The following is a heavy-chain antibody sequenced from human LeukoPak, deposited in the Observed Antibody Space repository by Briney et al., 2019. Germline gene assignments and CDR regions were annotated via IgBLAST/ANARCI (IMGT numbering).Heavy chain of an antibody. D-gene: IGHD4-17*01. CDR2: LTPNSGNT. J-gene: IGHJ6*02. V-gene: IGHV1-8*01. Sequence: GASVKVSCKASGYTFTSYDINWVRKPIGKGLEWMVGLTPNSGNTGYAQKFQGRVTMTRNTSISTAYMELSSLRSEDTAVYYCARVVTVTLRRRYYYYGMDVWGQGTTVTVSS. CDR1: GYTFTSYD. CDR3: ARVVTVTLRRRYYYYGMDV.